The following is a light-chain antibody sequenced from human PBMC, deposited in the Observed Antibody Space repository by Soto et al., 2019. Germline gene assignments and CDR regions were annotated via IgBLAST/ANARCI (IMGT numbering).Light chain of an antibody. Sequence: EIVLTQSPGTLSLSPGERATLSCRASQSVSSNYLAWCQQKPGQAPRLLIYAASSRTTGIPDRFSGSGSGTDFTVTISRLEPEDFAVYYCQQHGNSPRTFGQGTKVEI. J-gene: IGKJ1*01. CDR3: QQHGNSPRT. CDR1: QSVSSNY. CDR2: AAS. V-gene: IGKV3-20*01.